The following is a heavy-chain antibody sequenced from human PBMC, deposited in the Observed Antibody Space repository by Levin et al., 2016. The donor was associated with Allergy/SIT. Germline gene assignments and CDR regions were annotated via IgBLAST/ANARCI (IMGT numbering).Heavy chain of an antibody. Sequence: RQAPGKGLEWIGSIYYSGTTYYNPSLKSRVTISVDTSKNQFSLKLSSVTAADTAVYYCARGPTTYGFDYWGQGTLVTVSS. CDR2: IYYSGTT. J-gene: IGHJ4*02. V-gene: IGHV4-39*01. D-gene: IGHD1-14*01. CDR3: ARGPTTYGFDY.